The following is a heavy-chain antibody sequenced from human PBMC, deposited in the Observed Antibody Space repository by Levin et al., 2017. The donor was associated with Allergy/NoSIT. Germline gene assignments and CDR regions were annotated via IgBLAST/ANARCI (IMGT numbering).Heavy chain of an antibody. V-gene: IGHV3-30*04. D-gene: IGHD2-2*01. CDR3: AKTRSYCSSNSCPAFDY. J-gene: IGHJ4*02. CDR1: GFNFSGNA. CDR2: ISFDGANI. Sequence: GGSLRLSCAASGFNFSGNAMHWVRQAPGKGLEWVAHISFDGANIYYADSVKGRFSISSDNSKTTLVLQLNSLRPGDTAVYYCAKTRSYCSSNSCPAFDYWGQGTLVTVSS.